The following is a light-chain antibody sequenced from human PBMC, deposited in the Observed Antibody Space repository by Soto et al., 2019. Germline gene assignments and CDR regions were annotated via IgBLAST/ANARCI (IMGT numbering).Light chain of an antibody. CDR1: SSDVGGYDF. CDR3: CSYTSSDTYV. J-gene: IGLJ1*01. Sequence: QSALTHPASVSGSPGQSITISCTGTSSDVGGYDFVSWYQQHPGKAPKVMIYDVSNRPSGVSNRFSGSKSGNTASPTISGLQAEDEADYYCCSYTSSDTYVFGTGTKVTVL. CDR2: DVS. V-gene: IGLV2-14*01.